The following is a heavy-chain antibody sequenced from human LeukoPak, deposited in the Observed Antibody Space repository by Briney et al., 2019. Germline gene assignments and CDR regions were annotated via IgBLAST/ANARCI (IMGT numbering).Heavy chain of an antibody. D-gene: IGHD6-19*01. J-gene: IGHJ4*02. CDR3: ASSARQQWLVHIDY. CDR1: GGTFSSYA. CDR2: IISIFGTA. V-gene: IGHV1-69*06. Sequence: SVKVSCKASGGTFSSYAISWVRQAPGQGLEWMGRIISIFGTANYAQKFQGRVTITADKSTSTAYMELSSLRSEDTAVYYSASSARQQWLVHIDYWGQGTLVTVSS.